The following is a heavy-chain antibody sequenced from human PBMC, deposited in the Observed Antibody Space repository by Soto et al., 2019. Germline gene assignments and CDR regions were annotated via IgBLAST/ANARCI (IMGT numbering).Heavy chain of an antibody. Sequence: PGGSLRLSCAASGFTFSSYAMTWVRQAPGKGLEWVSSISGSGDYTYFADSVKGRFTISRDNSKDTLYLQMNSLRAEDTAVYYCAKDRTGVLRYFDWSRWGQGTLVTVSS. CDR1: GFTFSSYA. J-gene: IGHJ4*02. D-gene: IGHD3-9*01. CDR2: ISGSGDYT. CDR3: AKDRTGVLRYFDWSR. V-gene: IGHV3-23*01.